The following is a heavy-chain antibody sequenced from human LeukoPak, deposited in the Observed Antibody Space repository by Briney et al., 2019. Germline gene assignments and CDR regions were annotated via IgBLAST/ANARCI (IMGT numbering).Heavy chain of an antibody. D-gene: IGHD6-19*01. CDR1: GFTFTSSA. CDR2: IVVGSGNT. J-gene: IGHJ2*01. Sequence: ASVKVSWKASGFTFTSSAMQWVRQARGQRLEWIGWIVVGSGNTNYAQKFQERVTITRDMSTSTAYMELSSLRSEDTAVYYCAADSLPGGSSGWYFNWYFDLWGRGTLVTVSS. CDR3: AADSLPGGSSGWYFNWYFDL. V-gene: IGHV1-58*02.